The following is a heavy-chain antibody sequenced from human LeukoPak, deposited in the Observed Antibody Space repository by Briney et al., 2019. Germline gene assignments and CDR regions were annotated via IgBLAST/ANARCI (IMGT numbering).Heavy chain of an antibody. CDR3: ARSPAVAGTTSVWFDP. V-gene: IGHV3-48*03. J-gene: IGHJ5*02. CDR2: INSGGGTI. Sequence: PGGSLRLSCAASGFKISNFEMNWVRQAPGKGLEWVSYINSGGGTIYYADSVEGRFTISRDNAKNSLYLQMNSLRAEDTAVYYCARSPAVAGTTSVWFDPWGQGTLVTVSS. D-gene: IGHD6-19*01. CDR1: GFKISNFE.